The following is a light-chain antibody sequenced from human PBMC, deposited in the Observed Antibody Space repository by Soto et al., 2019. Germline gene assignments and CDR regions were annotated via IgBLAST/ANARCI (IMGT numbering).Light chain of an antibody. J-gene: IGLJ1*01. Sequence: QSALTQPASVSGSPGQSITISCTGTSSDVGGYNYVSWYQQHPGKAPKLMIYDVSNRPSGVSNRFSGSKSGNTASLTISGLQAEDEADYYCSSYTSSPGVSFGTGTKLTVL. CDR3: SSYTSSPGVS. CDR2: DVS. V-gene: IGLV2-14*01. CDR1: SSDVGGYNY.